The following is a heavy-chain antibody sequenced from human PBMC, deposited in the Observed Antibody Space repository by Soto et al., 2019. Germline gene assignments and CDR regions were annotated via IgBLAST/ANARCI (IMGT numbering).Heavy chain of an antibody. CDR1: GFTFSDYY. CDR3: ARDGSYCSGGSCYSEFRFDWYFDL. CDR2: ISSSGSTI. D-gene: IGHD2-15*01. V-gene: IGHV3-11*01. J-gene: IGHJ2*01. Sequence: QVQLVESGGGLVKPGGSLRLSCAASGFTFSDYYMSWIRQAPGKGLEWVSYISSSGSTIYYADSVKGRFTISRDNAKNSLYLQMNSLRAEDTAVYYCARDGSYCSGGSCYSEFRFDWYFDLWGRGTLVTVSS.